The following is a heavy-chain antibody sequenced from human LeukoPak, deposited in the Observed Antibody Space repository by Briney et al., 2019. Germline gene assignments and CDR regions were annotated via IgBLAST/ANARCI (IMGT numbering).Heavy chain of an antibody. CDR3: ARPGSSSWYPEGSAWFDP. CDR2: IYYSGST. J-gene: IGHJ5*02. CDR1: GGSISSSSYY. Sequence: SETLSLTCIVSGGSISSSSYYWGWIRQPPGKGLEWIGSIYYSGSTYYNPSLKSRVTISVDTSKNQFSLKLSSVTAADTAVYYCARPGSSSWYPEGSAWFDPWGQGTLVTVSS. V-gene: IGHV4-39*01. D-gene: IGHD6-13*01.